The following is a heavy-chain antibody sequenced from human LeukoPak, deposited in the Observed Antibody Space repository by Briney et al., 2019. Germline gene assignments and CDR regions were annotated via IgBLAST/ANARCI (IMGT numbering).Heavy chain of an antibody. J-gene: IGHJ3*02. Sequence: ASVKVSCKASGYTFTSYGISWVRQAPGQGLEWMEWISAYNGNTNYAQKLQGRVTMTTDISTSTAYMELRSLRSDDTAVYYCARRTVTTADDAFDIWGQGTMVTVSS. D-gene: IGHD4-17*01. CDR1: GYTFTSYG. CDR3: ARRTVTTADDAFDI. CDR2: ISAYNGNT. V-gene: IGHV1-18*01.